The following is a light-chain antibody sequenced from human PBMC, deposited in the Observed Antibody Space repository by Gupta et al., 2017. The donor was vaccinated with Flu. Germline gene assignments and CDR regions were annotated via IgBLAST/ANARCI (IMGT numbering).Light chain of an antibody. CDR1: QSIRSF. CDR3: QERSNWPSVT. CDR2: DAS. Sequence: DIVLTQSPATLSLSPGERATLSCRASQSIRSFLAWYQHKPGQAPRLLIYDASNRATAIPARFSGSGSGKDFTLTISSREPEDFAIYFCQERSNWPSVTFGGGTKVEVK. J-gene: IGKJ4*01. V-gene: IGKV3-11*01.